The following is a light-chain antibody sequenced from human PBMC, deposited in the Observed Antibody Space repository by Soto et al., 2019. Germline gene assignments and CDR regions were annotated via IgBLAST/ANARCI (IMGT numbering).Light chain of an antibody. CDR3: TSYTTRTAHV. V-gene: IGLV2-14*01. CDR2: DVS. CDR1: RSDVGAYNY. J-gene: IGLJ2*01. Sequence: QSALTQPASVSGSPGQSITISCTGTRSDVGAYNYVSWYQQHPGKAPKLMIYDVSNRPSGVSNRFSGSKSGNTASLTISGLQAEDEADYYCTSYTTRTAHVFGGGTKLTVL.